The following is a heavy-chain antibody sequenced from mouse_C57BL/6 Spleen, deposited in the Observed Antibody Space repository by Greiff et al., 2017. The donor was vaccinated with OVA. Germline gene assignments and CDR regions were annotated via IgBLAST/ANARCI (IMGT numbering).Heavy chain of an antibody. J-gene: IGHJ3*01. Sequence: EVKLMESGGGLVKPGGSLKLSCAASGFTFSDYGMHWVRQAPEKGLEWVAYISSGSSTIYYADTVKGRFTISRDNAKNTLFLQMTSLRSEDTAMYYCARPNYYGRWFACWGQGTLVTVSA. CDR3: ARPNYYGRWFAC. V-gene: IGHV5-17*01. D-gene: IGHD1-1*01. CDR2: ISSGSSTI. CDR1: GFTFSDYG.